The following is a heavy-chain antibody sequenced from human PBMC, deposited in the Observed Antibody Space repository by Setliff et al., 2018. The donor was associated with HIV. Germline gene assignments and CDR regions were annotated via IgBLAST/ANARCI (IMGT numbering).Heavy chain of an antibody. V-gene: IGHV3-21*01. J-gene: IGHJ6*03. D-gene: IGHD3-3*01. CDR3: ASETNVLQFLEWSPPQGYMCV. CDR1: GVTFSSYS. CDR2: ISISSSYI. Sequence: PGGSLRLSCAASGVTFSSYSMNWVCQAPGKGLEWVSSISISSSYIYYADSVKGRFTISRDNAKNSLYLQMNSLIAEDTAVYYCASETNVLQFLEWSPPQGYMCVWGKGTTVTVSS.